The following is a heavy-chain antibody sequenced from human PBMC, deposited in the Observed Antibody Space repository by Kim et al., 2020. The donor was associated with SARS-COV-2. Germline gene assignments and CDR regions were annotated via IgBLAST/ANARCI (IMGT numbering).Heavy chain of an antibody. V-gene: IGHV4-4*07. CDR2: IYNSGST. J-gene: IGHJ4*02. D-gene: IGHD2-15*01. CDR1: GDSISNNY. Sequence: SETLSLTCTVSGDSISNNYWSWIRQPAGKGLEWIGCIYNSGSTNYNPSLKSRVTMSVDTSKNQFSLKLTSIIAADTAVYYCARRETGGNYFDYWGQGTLVTVSS. CDR3: ARRETGGNYFDY.